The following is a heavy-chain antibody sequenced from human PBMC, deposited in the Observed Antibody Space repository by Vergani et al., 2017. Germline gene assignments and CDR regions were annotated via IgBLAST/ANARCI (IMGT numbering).Heavy chain of an antibody. D-gene: IGHD6-25*01. J-gene: IGHJ6*03. CDR2: IFYSGTT. CDR1: GGSISSGDHC. CDR3: ARVDTQVPATSHFYYMDV. V-gene: IGHV4-31*11. Sequence: QVQLQESGPGVVKPSQTLSLTCAVSGGSISSGDHCWTWIRQSPGKGLEWIGYIFYSGTTYDNPSLRSRLTISVDTSQNQFSLKLRSVTAADTAVDYCARVDTQVPATSHFYYMDVWGKGTTVVVSS.